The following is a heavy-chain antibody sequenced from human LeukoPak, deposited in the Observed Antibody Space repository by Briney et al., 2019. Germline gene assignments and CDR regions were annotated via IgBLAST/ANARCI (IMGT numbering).Heavy chain of an antibody. CDR2: IYYSGST. Sequence: SETLSLTCTVSGGSISSYYWSWIRQPPGKGLEWIGYIYYSGSTNYNPSLKSRVTISVDTSKNQFSLKLSSVTAADTAVYYCARDCGGDRKRRNWFDPWGQGTLVTVSS. V-gene: IGHV4-59*12. J-gene: IGHJ5*02. CDR3: ARDCGGDRKRRNWFDP. CDR1: GGSISSYY. D-gene: IGHD2-21*02.